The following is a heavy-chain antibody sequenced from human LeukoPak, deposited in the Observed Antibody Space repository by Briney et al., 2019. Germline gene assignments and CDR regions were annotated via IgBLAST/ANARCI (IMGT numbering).Heavy chain of an antibody. V-gene: IGHV3-7*01. J-gene: IGHJ5*02. CDR2: IKQGGSDK. CDR3: ARDPFDL. CDR1: GFTLSNYW. Sequence: GGSLRLSCEASGFTLSNYWMTWLRQAPGKGLEWVATIKQGGSDKFYVDSVKGRFTISGDNAKNSLFLEMNSLRVEDTAIYYCARDPFDLWGQGTRVTVSS.